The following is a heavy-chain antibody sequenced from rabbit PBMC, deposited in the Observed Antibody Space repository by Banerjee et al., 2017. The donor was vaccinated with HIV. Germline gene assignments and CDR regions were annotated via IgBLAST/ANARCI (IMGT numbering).Heavy chain of an antibody. CDR1: GFSFSNKYV. Sequence: QEQLEESGGDLVKPEGSLTLTCTASGFSFSNKYVMCWVRQAPGKGLEWIGCINTSSGNTVYATWAKGRFTISKTSWTTVTLQMTSLTAADTATYFCARDAGGDGYSNDLWGPGTLVTVS. J-gene: IGHJ4*01. V-gene: IGHV1S45*01. D-gene: IGHD7-1*01. CDR2: INTSSGNT. CDR3: ARDAGGDGYSNDL.